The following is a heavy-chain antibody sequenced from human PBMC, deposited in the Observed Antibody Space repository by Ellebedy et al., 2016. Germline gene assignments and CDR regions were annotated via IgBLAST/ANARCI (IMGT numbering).Heavy chain of an antibody. J-gene: IGHJ4*02. CDR2: INAGNGNT. CDR1: GYTFTNYG. D-gene: IGHD6-19*01. V-gene: IGHV1-3*01. Sequence: ASVKVSCXASGYTFTNYGISWVRQAPGQGLEWLGWINAGNGNTRYSENFQGKVIITRDTLANTVYMELSSLTSEDTAVYYCARDPLSVAGHFDYWGQGTLVTVSS. CDR3: ARDPLSVAGHFDY.